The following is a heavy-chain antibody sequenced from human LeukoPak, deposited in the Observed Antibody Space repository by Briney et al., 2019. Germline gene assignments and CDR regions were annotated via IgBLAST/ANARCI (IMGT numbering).Heavy chain of an antibody. CDR1: GGSISSYY. CDR2: IYYIGST. D-gene: IGHD3-9*01. V-gene: IGHV4-59*12. Sequence: PSETLSLTCTVSGGSISSYYWSWIRQPPGKGLEWIGHIYYIGSTSYNPSLKSRVTISVDTSKNQFSLKLSSVTAADTAVYYCARARYFDWLPHGNWFDPWGQGTLVTVSS. CDR3: ARARYFDWLPHGNWFDP. J-gene: IGHJ5*02.